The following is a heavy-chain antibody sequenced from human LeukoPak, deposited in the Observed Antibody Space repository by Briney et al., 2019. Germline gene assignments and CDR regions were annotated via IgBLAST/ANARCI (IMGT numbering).Heavy chain of an antibody. J-gene: IGHJ3*02. Sequence: GGSLRLSCAASGFTFSDYYMSWIRQAPGKGLEWVSYISSSGSTIYYADSVKGRFTISRDNAKNSLYLQMNSLRAEDTAVYYCARRTSTWELLPNDAFDIWGQGTMVTVSS. V-gene: IGHV3-11*01. CDR2: ISSSGSTI. CDR3: ARRTSTWELLPNDAFDI. CDR1: GFTFSDYY. D-gene: IGHD1-26*01.